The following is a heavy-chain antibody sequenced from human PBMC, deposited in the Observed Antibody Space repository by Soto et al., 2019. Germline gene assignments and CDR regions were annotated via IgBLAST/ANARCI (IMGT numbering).Heavy chain of an antibody. Sequence: QVQLVESGGGVVQPGRSLRLSCAASGFTFSVHGMHWVRQAPGKGLGWVALISYDGTNKYYADSVKGRFTISRDNSKNTLYLEINSLRAEETAVYYCAISPEDYNDDVMDVWGQGTTVTVSS. CDR3: AISPEDYNDDVMDV. J-gene: IGHJ6*02. CDR2: ISYDGTNK. CDR1: GFTFSVHG. V-gene: IGHV3-30*03.